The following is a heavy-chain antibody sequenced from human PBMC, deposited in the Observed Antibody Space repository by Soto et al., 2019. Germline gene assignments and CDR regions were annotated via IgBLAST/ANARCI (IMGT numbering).Heavy chain of an antibody. V-gene: IGHV5-51*01. CDR3: ARAPTVRVLHPGHFDS. D-gene: IGHD3-3*01. Sequence: PGESLKISCKGSGYSFTTYWIGWVRQMPGNGLEWMGVIYPGDSDTRYSPSFQGQVTISADKSISTAYLQWSSAKASDTAIYYCARAPTVRVLHPGHFDSWGQGTLVTVSS. J-gene: IGHJ4*02. CDR2: IYPGDSDT. CDR1: GYSFTTYW.